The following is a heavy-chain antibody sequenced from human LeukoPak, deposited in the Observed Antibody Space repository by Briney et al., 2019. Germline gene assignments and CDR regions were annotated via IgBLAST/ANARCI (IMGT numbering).Heavy chain of an antibody. Sequence: ASETLSLTCTVSGGSISSYYWSWIRQPPGKGLEWIGYIYYSGSTNYNPSLKSRVTISVDTSKNQFSLKLSSVTAADTAVYYCARRLVQSAFDIWGRGTMVTVSS. V-gene: IGHV4-59*01. CDR3: ARRLVQSAFDI. J-gene: IGHJ3*02. CDR2: IYYSGST. CDR1: GGSISSYY. D-gene: IGHD6-19*01.